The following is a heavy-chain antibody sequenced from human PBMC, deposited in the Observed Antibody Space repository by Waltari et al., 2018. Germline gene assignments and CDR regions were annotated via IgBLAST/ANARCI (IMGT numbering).Heavy chain of an antibody. V-gene: IGHV1-3*01. D-gene: IGHD1-20*01. J-gene: IGHJ4*02. Sequence: QVQLVQSGAEVKKPGASVKVSCKASGYTFTSYAMHWVRQAPGQSLECMGWINAGNGNTKYSQKFQGRVTITRDTSASTAYMELSSLRSEDTAVYYCARSLNWNDAGDYWGQGTWSPSPQ. CDR1: GYTFTSYA. CDR3: ARSLNWNDAGDY. CDR2: INAGNGNT.